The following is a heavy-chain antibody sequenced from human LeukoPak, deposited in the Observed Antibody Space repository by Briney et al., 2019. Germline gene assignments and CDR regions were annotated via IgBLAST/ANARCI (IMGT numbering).Heavy chain of an antibody. Sequence: SETLSLTCTVSGGSISSGSYYWSWIRQPAGKGLEWIGRIYTSGSTNYNPSLKSRVTISVDTSKNQFSLKLSSVTAADTAVYYCARGDGYKDFDYWGQGTLVAVSS. CDR1: GGSISSGSYY. J-gene: IGHJ4*02. V-gene: IGHV4-61*02. CDR2: IYTSGST. CDR3: ARGDGYKDFDY. D-gene: IGHD5-24*01.